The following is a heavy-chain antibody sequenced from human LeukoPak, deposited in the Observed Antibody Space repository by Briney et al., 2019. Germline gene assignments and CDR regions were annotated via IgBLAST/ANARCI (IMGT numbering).Heavy chain of an antibody. D-gene: IGHD1-7*01. V-gene: IGHV3-23*01. CDR1: EFTFSSYA. CDR2: ISGSGGST. Sequence: QSGGSLRLSCAASEFTFSSYAMSWVRQAPGKGLEWVSAISGSGGSTYYADSVKGRFTISRDNSKNTLYLQMNSLRAEDTAVYYCAKDGSTSLNWNYVSFWNYWGQGTLVTVSS. J-gene: IGHJ4*02. CDR3: AKDGSTSLNWNYVSFWNY.